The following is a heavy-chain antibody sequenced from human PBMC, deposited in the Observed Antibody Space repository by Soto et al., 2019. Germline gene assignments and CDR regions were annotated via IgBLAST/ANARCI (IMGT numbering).Heavy chain of an antibody. CDR3: ALLWFGELLDSWFDP. CDR2: IYYSGST. J-gene: IGHJ5*02. D-gene: IGHD3-10*01. CDR1: GGSISSYY. V-gene: IGHV4-59*12. Sequence: PSETLSLTCTVSGGSISSYYWSWIRQPPGKGLEWIGYIYYSGSTNYNPSLKSRVTISVDTSKNQFSLKLSSVTAADTAVYYCALLWFGELLDSWFDPWGQGTLVTVSS.